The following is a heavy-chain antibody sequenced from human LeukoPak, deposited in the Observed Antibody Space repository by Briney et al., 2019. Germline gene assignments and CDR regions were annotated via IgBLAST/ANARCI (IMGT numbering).Heavy chain of an antibody. J-gene: IGHJ4*02. D-gene: IGHD3-22*01. CDR1: GGSFSGYY. V-gene: IGHV4-59*01. CDR3: ARSTEDYYDSSGSLDY. Sequence: PSETLSLTCAVYGGSFSGYYWSWIRQPPGKGLEWIGYIYYSGSTNYNPSLKSRVTISIDTSKNQFSLKLSSVTAADTAVYYCARSTEDYYDSSGSLDYWGQGTLVTVSS. CDR2: IYYSGST.